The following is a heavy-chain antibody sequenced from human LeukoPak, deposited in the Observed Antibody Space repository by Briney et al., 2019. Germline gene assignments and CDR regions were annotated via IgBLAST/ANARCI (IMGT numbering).Heavy chain of an antibody. J-gene: IGHJ5*02. CDR2: ISYDGSDK. CDR3: GGYNWFDP. Sequence: GGSLRLSCVASGFAFSDYGMHWVRQAPGKGLEWVAIISYDGSDKYNEASVRGRFTISRDNYKNTLYLQMNSLRPEDTAVYYCGGYNWFDPWGQGTLVTVSS. CDR1: GFAFSDYG. V-gene: IGHV3-30*03. D-gene: IGHD3-16*01.